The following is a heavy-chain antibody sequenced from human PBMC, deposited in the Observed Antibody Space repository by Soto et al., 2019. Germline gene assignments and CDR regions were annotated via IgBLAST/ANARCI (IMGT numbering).Heavy chain of an antibody. D-gene: IGHD3-3*01. V-gene: IGHV1-8*02. CDR3: ARGKHYDFWSGYPWFDY. J-gene: IGHJ4*02. CDR2: MNPNSGNT. CDR1: GGTFSSYT. Sequence: QVQLVQSGAAVKKPGSSVKVSCKASGGTFSSYTISWVRQAPGQGLEWMGWMNPNSGNTGYAQKFQGRVTMTRNTSISTAYMELSSLRSEDTAVYYCARGKHYDFWSGYPWFDYWGQGTLVTVSS.